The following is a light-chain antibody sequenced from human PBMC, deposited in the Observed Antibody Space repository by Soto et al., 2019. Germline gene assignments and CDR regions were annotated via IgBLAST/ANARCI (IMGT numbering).Light chain of an antibody. Sequence: EIVLTQSPATLSLSPGERATLSCRASQSVSNYLAWYQQKPGQAPRLLIYDASNRATGIPARFSGSGSGTDFTLTISSREPEDFAVYYCHQRSNWPPITFGQGTRLEIK. CDR1: QSVSNY. CDR3: HQRSNWPPIT. CDR2: DAS. J-gene: IGKJ5*01. V-gene: IGKV3-11*01.